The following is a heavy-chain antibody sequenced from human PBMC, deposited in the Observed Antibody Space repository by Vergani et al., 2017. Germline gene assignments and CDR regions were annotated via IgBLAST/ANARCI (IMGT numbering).Heavy chain of an antibody. CDR2: IRNKAYGGTT. J-gene: IGHJ4*02. CDR1: GFSFGDYA. Sequence: EVQLVESGGGLVPPGRSLRLSCAASGFSFGDYAMTWVRQAPGKGLEWVAFIRNKAYGGTTESAASVKGRFTNSRDDSKRLAYMQLSGLKTEDTAVYFCSRRRGYSCGYSDYWGQGTLVTVSS. D-gene: IGHD5-18*01. CDR3: SRRRGYSCGYSDY. V-gene: IGHV3-49*04.